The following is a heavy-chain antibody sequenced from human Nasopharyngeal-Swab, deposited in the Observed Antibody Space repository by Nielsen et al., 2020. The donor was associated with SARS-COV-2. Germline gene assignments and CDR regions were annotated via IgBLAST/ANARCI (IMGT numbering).Heavy chain of an antibody. CDR3: ARQDRSGWYVDY. J-gene: IGHJ4*02. CDR2: ISAYNGDT. D-gene: IGHD6-19*01. V-gene: IGHV1-18*01. CDR1: GYSFSNYA. Sequence: ASVKVSCKASGYSFSNYAITWVRQAPGQGLEWMGWISAYNGDTDHAQRLQGRVTLTTETSTSTAYMELRSLRSDDTAVYYCARQDRSGWYVDYWGQGTLVTVSS.